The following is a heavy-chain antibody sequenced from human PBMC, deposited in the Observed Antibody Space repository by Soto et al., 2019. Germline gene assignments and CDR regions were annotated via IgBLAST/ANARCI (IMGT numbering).Heavy chain of an antibody. CDR3: ARESRGRPAYYYDSSGYRALAY. Sequence: ASVKVSCKASGYTFTSYAMHWVRQAPGQRLEWMGWINAGNGNTKYSQKFQGRVTITRDTSASTAYMELSSLRSEDTAVYYCARESRGRPAYYYDSSGYRALAYWGQGTLVTVSS. CDR1: GYTFTSYA. V-gene: IGHV1-3*01. CDR2: INAGNGNT. J-gene: IGHJ4*02. D-gene: IGHD3-22*01.